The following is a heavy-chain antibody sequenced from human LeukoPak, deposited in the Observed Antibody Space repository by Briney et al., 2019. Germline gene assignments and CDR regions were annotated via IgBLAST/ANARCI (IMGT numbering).Heavy chain of an antibody. CDR1: GGSISSGGYY. V-gene: IGHV4-31*03. Sequence: SETLSLTCTVSGGSISSGGYYWSWIRQHPGKGLEWIGYIYYSGSTYYNPSLKSRVTISVDTSKNQFSLKLSSVIAADTAVYYCARRYYYDSSGYYDSWGQGTLVTVSS. CDR2: IYYSGST. D-gene: IGHD3-22*01. CDR3: ARRYYYDSSGYYDS. J-gene: IGHJ5*02.